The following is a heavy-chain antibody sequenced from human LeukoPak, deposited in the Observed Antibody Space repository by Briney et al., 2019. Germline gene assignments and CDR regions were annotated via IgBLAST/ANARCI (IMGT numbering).Heavy chain of an antibody. CDR2: IYPRDSDT. CDR3: ARHVTTASAARGFDI. Sequence: EESLKISCKGSGYSFTSYWVAWVRQMPGKGLEWMGIIYPRDSDTRYSPSFQGQVTISADKSINTAYLQWSGLKASDTAVYYCARHVTTASAARGFDIWGQGTMVTVSS. CDR1: GYSFTSYW. D-gene: IGHD1-14*01. J-gene: IGHJ3*02. V-gene: IGHV5-51*01.